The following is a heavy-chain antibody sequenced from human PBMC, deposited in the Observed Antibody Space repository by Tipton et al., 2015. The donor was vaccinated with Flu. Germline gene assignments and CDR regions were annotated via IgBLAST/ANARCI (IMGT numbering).Heavy chain of an antibody. CDR3: ARNSGWYWGLYYFDY. J-gene: IGHJ4*02. D-gene: IGHD6-19*01. Sequence: TLSLTCTVSGGSISSFYWSWIRQPPGKGLEWIGSIYYSGSTYYNPSLKSRVTISVDTSKNQFSLKLSSVTAADTAVYYCARNSGWYWGLYYFDYWGQGTLVTVSS. CDR2: IYYSGST. CDR1: GGSISSFY. V-gene: IGHV4-39*07.